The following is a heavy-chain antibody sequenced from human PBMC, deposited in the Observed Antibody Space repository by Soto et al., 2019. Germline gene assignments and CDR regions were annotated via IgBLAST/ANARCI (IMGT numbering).Heavy chain of an antibody. V-gene: IGHV6-1*01. Sequence: QTLSLTCAISGDSVSNNTAAWNWIRSSPSRGLEWLGRTYYRSNWRHDYAVSVKSRITVNPDTSKNHFSLQLNSVTPDDTAVYYCARGVAGSGFDLWGQGTLVTVSS. CDR3: ARGVAGSGFDL. CDR2: TYYRSNWRH. CDR1: GDSVSNNTAA. D-gene: IGHD6-19*01. J-gene: IGHJ4*02.